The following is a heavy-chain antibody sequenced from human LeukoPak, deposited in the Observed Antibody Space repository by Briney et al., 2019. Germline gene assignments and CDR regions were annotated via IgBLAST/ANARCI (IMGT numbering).Heavy chain of an antibody. D-gene: IGHD1-1*01. J-gene: IGHJ6*03. CDR1: GGSISSYY. V-gene: IGHV4-39*07. Sequence: SETLSLTCTVSGGSISSYYWGWIRQPPGKGLEWIGSIYYSGSTYYNPSLKSRVTISVDTSKNQFSLKLSSVTAADTAVYYCARDRGVPYYYYYMDVWGKGTTVTVSS. CDR3: ARDRGVPYYYYYMDV. CDR2: IYYSGST.